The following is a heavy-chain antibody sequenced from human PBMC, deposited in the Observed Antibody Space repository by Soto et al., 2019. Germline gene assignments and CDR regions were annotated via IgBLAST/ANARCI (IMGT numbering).Heavy chain of an antibody. Sequence: GGSLRLSCAASTFNVNDFVMSWVRQAPGKGLEWLSYISISGSTTYYIDSVKGRFTISRDTAKNSVYLQMDSLRADDSALYYCAREARKGRSWYFDNWGQGTLVTVSS. J-gene: IGHJ4*02. CDR1: TFNVNDFV. V-gene: IGHV3-11*01. CDR3: AREARKGRSWYFDN. D-gene: IGHD6-19*01. CDR2: ISISGSTT.